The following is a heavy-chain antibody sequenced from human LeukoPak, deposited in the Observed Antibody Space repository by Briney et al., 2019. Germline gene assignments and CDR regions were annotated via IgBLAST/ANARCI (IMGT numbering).Heavy chain of an antibody. J-gene: IGHJ4*02. V-gene: IGHV3-30*04. D-gene: IGHD6-19*01. CDR3: ARDLVYSSGWYAGELDH. Sequence: GGSLRLSCSASGFAFSSGAMHWVRQAPGRGLEWLAVISYDGSNEDHAESVRGRFTISRNSLRPEDTAVYYCARDLVYSSGWYAGELDHWGLGTLVIVSS. CDR2: ISYDGSNE. CDR1: GFAFSSGA.